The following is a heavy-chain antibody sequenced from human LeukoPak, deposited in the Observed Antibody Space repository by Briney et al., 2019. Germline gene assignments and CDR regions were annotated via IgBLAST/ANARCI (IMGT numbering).Heavy chain of an antibody. CDR2: INPNSGGT. CDR3: AREWTAAALTKFDP. V-gene: IGHV1-2*02. CDR1: GYTFTGYY. D-gene: IGHD6-13*01. J-gene: IGHJ5*02. Sequence: ASVKVSCKASGYTFTGYYMHWVRQAPGQGLEWMGWINPNSGGTNYAQKFQGRVTMTRDTPIGTAYMELTRLRSDDTAVYYCAREWTAAALTKFDPWGQGTLVTVSS.